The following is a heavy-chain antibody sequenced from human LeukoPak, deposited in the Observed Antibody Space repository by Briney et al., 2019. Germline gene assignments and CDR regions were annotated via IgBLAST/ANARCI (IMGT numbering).Heavy chain of an antibody. J-gene: IGHJ5*02. CDR2: ISTSGGSS. D-gene: IGHD3-10*01. Sequence: GESLRLSCAASGFTFSSYAMSWVRQAPGKGLEWVSGISTSGGSSSYADSVKGRFTISRDNPRNTLYMQMNSLKTEDTAVYYCTTDPSYGSGSYYPPWFDPWGQGTLVTVSS. CDR3: TTDPSYGSGSYYPPWFDP. V-gene: IGHV3-23*01. CDR1: GFTFSSYA.